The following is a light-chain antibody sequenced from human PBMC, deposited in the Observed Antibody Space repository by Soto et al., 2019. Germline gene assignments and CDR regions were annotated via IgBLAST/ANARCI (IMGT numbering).Light chain of an antibody. CDR1: QSVSSSY. CDR2: GAS. V-gene: IGKV3-20*01. J-gene: IGKJ3*01. Sequence: EIVLTQSPGTLSLSPGERATLSCRASQSVSSSYLAWYQQKPGQAPRLLISGASNRATGIPERFSGSGSGTDFTLTITRLEPEDFAVYYCQQYGSSLFTFGPGTKVDIK. CDR3: QQYGSSLFT.